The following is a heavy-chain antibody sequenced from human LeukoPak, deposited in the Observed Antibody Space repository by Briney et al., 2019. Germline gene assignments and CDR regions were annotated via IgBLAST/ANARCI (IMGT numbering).Heavy chain of an antibody. J-gene: IGHJ4*02. CDR2: ISYDGSNK. CDR1: GFTFSSYA. D-gene: IGHD5-12*01. CDR3: ARVRGRSGYDYHPIDY. Sequence: GGSLRLSCAASGFTFSSYAMHWVRQAPGKGLEWVAVISYDGSNKYYADSVKGRFTISRDNSKNTLYLQMNSLRAEDTAVYYCARVRGRSGYDYHPIDYWGQGTLVTVSS. V-gene: IGHV3-30-3*01.